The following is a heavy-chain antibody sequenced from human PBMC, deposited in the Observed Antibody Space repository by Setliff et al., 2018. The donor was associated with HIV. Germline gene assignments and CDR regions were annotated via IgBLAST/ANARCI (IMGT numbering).Heavy chain of an antibody. CDR1: GGTFGIYG. V-gene: IGHV1-46*01. CDR3: ARRGSRSDFDF. Sequence: ASVKVSCKASGGTFGIYGISWVRQAPGQGLEWMGWINPSGGSTSYAQKFQGRVTMTRDTSTSTVYMELSSLRSEDTAVFYCARRGSRSDFDFWGQGTLVTVSS. D-gene: IGHD5-18*01. CDR2: INPSGGST. J-gene: IGHJ4*02.